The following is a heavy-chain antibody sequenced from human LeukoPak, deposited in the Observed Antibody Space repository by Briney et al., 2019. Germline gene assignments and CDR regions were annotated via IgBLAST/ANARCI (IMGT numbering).Heavy chain of an antibody. CDR2: IIPIFGTA. V-gene: IGHV1-69*13. J-gene: IGHJ6*03. Sequence: SVKVSCKASGGTFSSYAISWVRQAPGQGLEWMGRIIPIFGTANYAQKFQGRVTITADESTSTAYMELSSLRSEDTAVYYCARSIAAAGMRGKTYYYYMDVWGKGTTVTVSS. CDR1: GGTFSSYA. D-gene: IGHD6-13*01. CDR3: ARSIAAAGMRGKTYYYYMDV.